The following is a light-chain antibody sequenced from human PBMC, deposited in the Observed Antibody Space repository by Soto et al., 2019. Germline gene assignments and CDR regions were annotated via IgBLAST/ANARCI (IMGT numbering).Light chain of an antibody. Sequence: DIQMTQSPSSLSASVGDRVTITCRASQSISNHLNWYQHQPGKAPKLLIYAASTLQSRVPSRFSGSGSGTDFTLTISSLQPADFAIYYCQQSYNTPVSFGQGTKVDLK. J-gene: IGKJ1*01. CDR1: QSISNH. V-gene: IGKV1-39*01. CDR3: QQSYNTPVS. CDR2: AAS.